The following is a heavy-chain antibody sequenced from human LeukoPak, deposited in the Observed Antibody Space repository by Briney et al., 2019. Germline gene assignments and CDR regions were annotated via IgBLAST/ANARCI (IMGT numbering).Heavy chain of an antibody. J-gene: IGHJ4*02. CDR2: KSYDGSNK. CDR3: AKDHGGFDY. D-gene: IGHD4-23*01. Sequence: PGGSLRLSCAASGFTFSSYGMHWVRQTPGKGLEWVAVKSYDGSNKYYADSVKGRFTISRDNSKNPLYLQMNSLRAEDTAVYYCAKDHGGFDYWGQGTLVTVSS. CDR1: GFTFSSYG. V-gene: IGHV3-30*18.